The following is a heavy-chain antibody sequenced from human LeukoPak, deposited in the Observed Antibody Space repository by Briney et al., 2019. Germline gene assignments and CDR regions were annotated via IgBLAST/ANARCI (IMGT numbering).Heavy chain of an antibody. V-gene: IGHV4-59*08. CDR3: ARHSRAYSSTSGTFEY. CDR1: GASISDYY. CDR2: TYYTGST. Sequence: SETLSLTCTVSGASISDYYWSWIRQPPGKGLDWFGYTYYTGSTKYNPSLESRVTISIDTSKNHLYLKLSSVTAADTAIYYCARHSRAYSSTSGTFEYWGQGTLVTVSS. J-gene: IGHJ4*02. D-gene: IGHD2-2*01.